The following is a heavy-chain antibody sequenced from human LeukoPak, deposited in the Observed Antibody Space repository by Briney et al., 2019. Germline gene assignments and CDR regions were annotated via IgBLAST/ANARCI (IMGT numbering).Heavy chain of an antibody. D-gene: IGHD2/OR15-2a*01. Sequence: GGSLRLSCAASGFTFSSYEMNWVRQAPGKGLEWVAFIRFDGNEKKYIDSVKGRFTISRDTSNNTLYLQMNSIRHEDTAVYFCAKNSLGTYFRFDPWGQGTLVTVSS. V-gene: IGHV3-30*02. J-gene: IGHJ5*02. CDR1: GFTFSSYE. CDR3: AKNSLGTYFRFDP. CDR2: IRFDGNEK.